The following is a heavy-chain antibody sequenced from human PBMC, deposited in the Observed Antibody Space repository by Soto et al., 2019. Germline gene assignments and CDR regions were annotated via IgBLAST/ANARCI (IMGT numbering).Heavy chain of an antibody. Sequence: QVQLVESGGGVVQPGRSLRLSCAASGFTFSSYGMHWVRQAPGKGLEWVAVIWYDGSNKYYADSVKGRFTISRDNSKNTLYLQMNSLRAEDTAVYYCARGPPAAAGYYYGMDVWGQGTTVTVSS. CDR3: ARGPPAAAGYYYGMDV. D-gene: IGHD6-13*01. CDR1: GFTFSSYG. CDR2: IWYDGSNK. J-gene: IGHJ6*02. V-gene: IGHV3-33*01.